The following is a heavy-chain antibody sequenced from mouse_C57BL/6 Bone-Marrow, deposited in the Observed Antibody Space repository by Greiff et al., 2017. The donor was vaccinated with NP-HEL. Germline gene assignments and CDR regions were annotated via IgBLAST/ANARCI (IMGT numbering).Heavy chain of an antibody. D-gene: IGHD2-1*01. CDR1: GYTFTSYW. J-gene: IGHJ1*01. Sequence: VQLQQSGAELAKPGASVKMSCKASGYTFTSYWMHWVKQRPGQGLEWIGYINPSTGYTEYNQKFKDKATLTADKSSSTAYMQLSSLTSEDPAVYYCARRDGNYPYWYFDVWGAGTTVTVSS. CDR3: ARRDGNYPYWYFDV. CDR2: INPSTGYT. V-gene: IGHV1-7*01.